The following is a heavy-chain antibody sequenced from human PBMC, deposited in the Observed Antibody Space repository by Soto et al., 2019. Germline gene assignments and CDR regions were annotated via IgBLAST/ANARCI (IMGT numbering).Heavy chain of an antibody. D-gene: IGHD3-22*01. CDR1: GFTFSDSA. V-gene: IGHV3-53*01. J-gene: IGHJ2*01. Sequence: GGSLRLSCAASGFTFSDSAMHWVRQAPGKGLEWVSVIYSGGSTYYADSVKGRFTISRDNSKNTLYLQMNSLRAEDTAVYYCARDYYYDSSGYYHHLHWYFDLWGRGTLVTVSS. CDR2: IYSGGST. CDR3: ARDYYYDSSGYYHHLHWYFDL.